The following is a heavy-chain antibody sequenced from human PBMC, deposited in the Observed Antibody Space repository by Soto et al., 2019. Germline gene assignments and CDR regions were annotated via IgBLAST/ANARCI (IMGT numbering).Heavy chain of an antibody. CDR3: VKGEYYYDSSGYYPFDY. D-gene: IGHD3-22*01. CDR2: MSYDGSNE. J-gene: IGHJ4*02. V-gene: IGHV3-30-3*01. CDR1: GFTFSSYA. Sequence: PGGSLRLSCAASGFTFSSYAMHWVRQAPGKGLEWVAVMSYDGSNEYYADSVKGRFTISRDNSKNTLYLQMNSLRADDTAVYYCVKGEYYYDSSGYYPFDYWGQGTLVTVSS.